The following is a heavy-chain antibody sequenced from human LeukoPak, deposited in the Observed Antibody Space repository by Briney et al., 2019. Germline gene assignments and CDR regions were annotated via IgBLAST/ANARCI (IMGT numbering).Heavy chain of an antibody. CDR3: ARSSSGYYSFYYFDY. CDR2: IKQDGSEK. CDR1: GFTFSSYW. D-gene: IGHD3-22*01. V-gene: IGHV3-7*03. Sequence: GGSLRLSCAASGFTFSSYWMSWVRQAPGKGLEWVANIKQDGSEKYYVDSVKGRFTISRDNAKNSLYLQMNSLRAEDTAVYYCARSSSGYYSFYYFDYWGQGTLVTVSS. J-gene: IGHJ4*02.